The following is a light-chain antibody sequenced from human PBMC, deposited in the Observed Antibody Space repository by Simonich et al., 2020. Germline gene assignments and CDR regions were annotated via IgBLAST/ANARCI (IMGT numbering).Light chain of an antibody. CDR1: QSVSSY. CDR3: QQRSNWHELT. J-gene: IGKJ4*01. Sequence: EIVLTQSPATLSLSPGERATLSCRASQSVSSYLAWYQHKPGQAPRLLIYDASNRATGIPARFSGSGPGTDFTLTISSLEPEDFAVYYCQQRSNWHELTFGGGTKVEIK. V-gene: IGKV3D-11*02. CDR2: DAS.